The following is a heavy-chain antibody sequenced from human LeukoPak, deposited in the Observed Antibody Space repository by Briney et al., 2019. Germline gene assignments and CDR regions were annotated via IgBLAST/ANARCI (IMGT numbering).Heavy chain of an antibody. CDR1: GYTFTSYD. CDR2: MNPNSGNT. V-gene: IGHV1-8*01. D-gene: IGHD6-6*01. Sequence: ASVKVSCKASGYTFTSYDINWVRQATGQGLEWMGWMNPNSGNTGYAQEFQGRVTMTRNTSISTAYMELSSLRSEDTAVYYCARSSSRLLFDYWGQGTLVTVSS. J-gene: IGHJ4*02. CDR3: ARSSSRLLFDY.